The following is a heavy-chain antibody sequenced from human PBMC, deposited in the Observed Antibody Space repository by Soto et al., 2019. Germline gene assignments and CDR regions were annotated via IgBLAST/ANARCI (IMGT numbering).Heavy chain of an antibody. V-gene: IGHV1-3*01. CDR1: GXTFTSYA. J-gene: IGHJ4*02. D-gene: IGHD3-10*01. CDR3: ARDRGYYGSGSYSEFDY. Sequence: ASVKVSCKASGXTFTSYAMHWVRQAPGQRLEWMGWINAGNGNTKYSQKFQGRVTITRDTSASTAYMELSSLRSEDTAVYYCARDRGYYGSGSYSEFDYWGQGTLVTVSS. CDR2: INAGNGNT.